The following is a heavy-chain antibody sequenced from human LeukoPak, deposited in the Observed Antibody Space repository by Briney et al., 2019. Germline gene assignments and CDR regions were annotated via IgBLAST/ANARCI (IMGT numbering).Heavy chain of an antibody. Sequence: GGSLRLSCAASGFSFTSYSINWVRQAPGKGLEWVSYISRDSSNIYYADSVKGRFTISRDNAKNSLYLQMNSLRAEDTAVYYCAREYGDHDAFDIWGQGTMVTVSS. D-gene: IGHD4-17*01. J-gene: IGHJ3*02. V-gene: IGHV3-48*01. CDR2: ISRDSSNI. CDR1: GFSFTSYS. CDR3: AREYGDHDAFDI.